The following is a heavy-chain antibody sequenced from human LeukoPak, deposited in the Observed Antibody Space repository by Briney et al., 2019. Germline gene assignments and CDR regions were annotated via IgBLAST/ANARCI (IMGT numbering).Heavy chain of an antibody. D-gene: IGHD6-13*01. Sequence: GGSLRLSCAASGFTFSSYGMHWVRQAPGKGLEWVAVISYDGSNKYYADSAKGRFTISRDNSKNTLYLQMNSLRAEDTAVYYCAKSVKSGIAAAGTFFDYWGQGTLVTVSS. J-gene: IGHJ4*02. CDR1: GFTFSSYG. CDR2: ISYDGSNK. CDR3: AKSVKSGIAAAGTFFDY. V-gene: IGHV3-30*18.